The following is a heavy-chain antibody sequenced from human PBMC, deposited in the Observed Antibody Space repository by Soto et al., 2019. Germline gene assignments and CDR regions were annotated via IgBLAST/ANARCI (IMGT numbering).Heavy chain of an antibody. V-gene: IGHV1-18*01. CDR3: ARLDTVTMDKYYYYDSMDV. D-gene: IGHD4-17*01. CDR2: ISAYNGNT. J-gene: IGHJ6*03. CDR1: GYTFTSYG. Sequence: QVQLVQSGAEVKKPGASVKVSCKASGYTFTSYGISWVRQAPGQGLEWMGWISAYNGNTNYAQKHQGRVTMTTDTPTSTAYMQLRSLRSDDTAVYYCARLDTVTMDKYYYYDSMDVWGKGTTVTVSS.